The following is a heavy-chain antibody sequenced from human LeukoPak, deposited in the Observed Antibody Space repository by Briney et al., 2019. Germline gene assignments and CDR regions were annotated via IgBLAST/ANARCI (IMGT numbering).Heavy chain of an antibody. J-gene: IGHJ5*02. V-gene: IGHV4-39*07. CDR1: GGSISSSSYY. CDR3: AGSYPSGSLGP. D-gene: IGHD1-26*01. CDR2: INHSGST. Sequence: PSETLSLTCTVSGGSISSSSYYWGWIRQPPGKGLEWIGEINHSGSTNYNPSLKSRVTISVDTSKNQFSLQLNSVTPEDTAVYYCAGSYPSGSLGPWGQGTLVTVSS.